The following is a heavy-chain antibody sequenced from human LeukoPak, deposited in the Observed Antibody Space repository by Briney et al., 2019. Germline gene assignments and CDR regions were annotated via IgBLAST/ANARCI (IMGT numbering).Heavy chain of an antibody. CDR1: GGTFSSYA. CDR2: IIPIFGTA. D-gene: IGHD6-25*01. V-gene: IGHV1-69*05. CDR3: ARDPGIAAALAY. Sequence: SVKVSCKASGGTFSSYAISWVRQAPGQGLEWMGRIIPIFGTASYAQKFQGRVTITTDESTSTAYMELSSLRSEDTAVYYCARDPGIAAALAYWGQGTLVTVSS. J-gene: IGHJ4*02.